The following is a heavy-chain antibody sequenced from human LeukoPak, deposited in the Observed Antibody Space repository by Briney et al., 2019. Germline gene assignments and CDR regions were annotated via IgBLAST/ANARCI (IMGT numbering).Heavy chain of an antibody. D-gene: IGHD6-19*01. V-gene: IGHV1-69*01. CDR2: IKPIFGTA. J-gene: IGHJ5*02. Sequence: SVKVSCKTSGGTLSNYPISWVRQAPGQGLEWMGGIKPIFGTAHYAEKFQASVTITADESTNTVFMELRSLKSEDTAVYYCARGPEIEVAGTTFGEYKWFHPWGQGTLLTVSS. CDR3: ARGPEIEVAGTTFGEYKWFHP. CDR1: GGTLSNYP.